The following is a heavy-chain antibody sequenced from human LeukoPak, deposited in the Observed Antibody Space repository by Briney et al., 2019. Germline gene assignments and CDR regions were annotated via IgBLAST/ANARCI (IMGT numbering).Heavy chain of an antibody. D-gene: IGHD1-1*01. CDR3: ARTPYRFYDF. Sequence: GGSLRLSCAASGFTFSSYAFNWVRQAPGKGLEWVSGITMSGDSTYYADSVKGRFTISRDNSKNTLYLQMTSLRAEDTALYYCARTPYRFYDFWGQGTLVTVSS. CDR1: GFTFSSYA. J-gene: IGHJ4*02. V-gene: IGHV3-23*01. CDR2: ITMSGDST.